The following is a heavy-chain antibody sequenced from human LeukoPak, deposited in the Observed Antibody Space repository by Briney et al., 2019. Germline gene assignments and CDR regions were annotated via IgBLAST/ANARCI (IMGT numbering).Heavy chain of an antibody. CDR2: IYYSGNT. Sequence: SETLSLTCAVYGGSFSGYYWSWIRQPPGKGLEWIGYIYYSGNTNYNPSLKSRVTISVDTSKNQFSLKLNSVTAADTAVYYCARGSLLYYFDYWGQGALVTVSS. D-gene: IGHD4-23*01. CDR3: ARGSLLYYFDY. CDR1: GGSFSGYY. V-gene: IGHV4-59*08. J-gene: IGHJ4*02.